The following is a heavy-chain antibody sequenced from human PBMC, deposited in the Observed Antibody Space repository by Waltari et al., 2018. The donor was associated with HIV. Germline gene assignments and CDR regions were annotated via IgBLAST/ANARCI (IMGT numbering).Heavy chain of an antibody. CDR2: LYTSGST. Sequence: QVQLQESGPGLVKPSQTLSLTCTVSGGSISSGSYHWSWIRQPAGKGLAWNGRLYTSGSTDYNPSLTSRATISGDTSKNQFSLKLSSVTAADTAVYYCARAVVGGYDLGNNWFDPWGQGTLVTVSS. D-gene: IGHD5-12*01. CDR3: ARAVVGGYDLGNNWFDP. J-gene: IGHJ5*02. V-gene: IGHV4-61*02. CDR1: GGSISSGSYH.